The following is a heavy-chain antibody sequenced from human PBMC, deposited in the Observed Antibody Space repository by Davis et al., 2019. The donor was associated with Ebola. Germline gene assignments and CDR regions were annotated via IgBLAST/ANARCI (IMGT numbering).Heavy chain of an antibody. Sequence: GESLKISCKASGYTLPNYWLVWVRQMPGKGLEWMGIIYPGDSDARYSPSFQGHVTFSADKSINTAYLHWSSLKASDTAMYFCARPLDSSGWSPPFDYWGQGTLVTVSS. CDR1: GYTLPNYW. CDR3: ARPLDSSGWSPPFDY. V-gene: IGHV5-51*01. CDR2: IYPGDSDA. D-gene: IGHD6-19*01. J-gene: IGHJ4*02.